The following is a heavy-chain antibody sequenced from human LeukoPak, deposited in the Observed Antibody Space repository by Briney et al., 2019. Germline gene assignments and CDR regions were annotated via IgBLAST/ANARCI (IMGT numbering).Heavy chain of an antibody. CDR2: TSSSSSYI. Sequence: GGSLRLSCAASGFTFSSYSMNWVRQAPGKGLEWVSSTSSSSSYIYYADSVKGRFTISRDNAKNSLYLQMNSLRAEDTAVYYCASEGSGWAPYYFDYWGQGTLVTVSS. J-gene: IGHJ4*02. CDR1: GFTFSSYS. V-gene: IGHV3-21*01. CDR3: ASEGSGWAPYYFDY. D-gene: IGHD6-19*01.